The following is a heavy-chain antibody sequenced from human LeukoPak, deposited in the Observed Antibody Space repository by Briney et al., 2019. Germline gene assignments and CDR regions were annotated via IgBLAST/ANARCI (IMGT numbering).Heavy chain of an antibody. Sequence: PGGSLRLSCAASGFRFSSYAMSWARQAPGKGLEWVSGISVSGGSRYYADSVKGRFTISRDNSKNTLYLQMNSLRAEDTAVYYCASRAPEGAFDMWGQGTTVAVSS. CDR1: GFRFSSYA. V-gene: IGHV3-23*01. CDR3: ASRAPEGAFDM. J-gene: IGHJ3*02. CDR2: ISVSGGSR.